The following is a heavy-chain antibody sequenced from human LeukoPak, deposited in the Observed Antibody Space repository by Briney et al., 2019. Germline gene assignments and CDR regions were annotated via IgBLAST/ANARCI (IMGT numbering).Heavy chain of an antibody. D-gene: IGHD3-22*01. CDR1: GFAFSSYA. Sequence: TGGSLRLSCAASGFAFSSYAMSWVRQAPGKGLQWVSAISGSGGSRYYADSVKGRFTIARDNSKNTLSLQMNSLRAEDTAVYNCARELSSGSKVGFDYWGQGTLVTVSS. CDR3: ARELSSGSKVGFDY. V-gene: IGHV3-23*01. CDR2: ISGSGGSR. J-gene: IGHJ4*02.